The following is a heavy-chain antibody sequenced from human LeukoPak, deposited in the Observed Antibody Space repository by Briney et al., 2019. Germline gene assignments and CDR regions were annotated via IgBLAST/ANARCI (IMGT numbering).Heavy chain of an antibody. CDR1: GGSISSSSYY. V-gene: IGHV4-39*07. CDR3: ARGAPPQN. CDR2: VHYTGAS. Sequence: PSETLSLTCTVSGGSISSSSYYWGWIRQPPGKGLEWIGSVHYTGASYYNPSLKSRVTISIDTSKNHFSLNLTSVTAADTAVYYCARGAPPQNWGQGALVTVSS. J-gene: IGHJ4*02.